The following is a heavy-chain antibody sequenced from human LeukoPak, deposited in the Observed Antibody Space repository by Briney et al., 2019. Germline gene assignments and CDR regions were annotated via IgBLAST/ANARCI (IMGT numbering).Heavy chain of an antibody. D-gene: IGHD1-1*01. V-gene: IGHV3-23*01. Sequence: GGSLRLSCAASGFTASSNYMSWVRQAPGKGLEWVSAISGSGGSTYYADSVKGRFTISRDNSKNTLYLQMNSLRAEDTAVYYCAKVFRTDLTIPLDCWGQGTLVTVSS. CDR1: GFTASSNY. CDR3: AKVFRTDLTIPLDC. J-gene: IGHJ4*02. CDR2: ISGSGGST.